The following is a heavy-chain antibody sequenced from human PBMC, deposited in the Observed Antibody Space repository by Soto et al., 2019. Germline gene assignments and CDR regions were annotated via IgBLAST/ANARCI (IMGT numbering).Heavy chain of an antibody. D-gene: IGHD6-19*01. CDR1: GFTFSSYA. Sequence: GGSLRLSCAASGFTFSSYAMSWVRQAPGKGLEWVSAISGSGGSTYYADSVKGRFTISRDNSKNTLYLQMNSLRAEDTAVYYCASHERSGWYRRFDYWGQGTLVTVSS. J-gene: IGHJ4*02. CDR2: ISGSGGST. CDR3: ASHERSGWYRRFDY. V-gene: IGHV3-23*01.